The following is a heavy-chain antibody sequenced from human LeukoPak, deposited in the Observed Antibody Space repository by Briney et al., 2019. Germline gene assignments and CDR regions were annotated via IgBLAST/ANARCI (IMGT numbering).Heavy chain of an antibody. V-gene: IGHV4-38-2*01. D-gene: IGHD3-10*02. J-gene: IGHJ4*02. CDR1: GYSISSGYY. CDR2: IYHSGRT. CDR3: ARHVRGVIDY. Sequence: PSETLSLTCAVSGYSISSGYYWGWTRQPPRKWLEWIGSIYHSGRTYYILSLKSRVTISVDTSNNQFSLKLSSVTAADTAVYYCARHVRGVIDYWGQGTLVTVSS.